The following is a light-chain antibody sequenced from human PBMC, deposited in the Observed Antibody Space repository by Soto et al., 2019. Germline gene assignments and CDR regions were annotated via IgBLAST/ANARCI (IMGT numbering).Light chain of an antibody. V-gene: IGKV3-11*01. CDR3: QQRSTWPQPLT. Sequence: EIVLTQSPATLSLSPGERATLSCRASQSVSNYLAWYQHKPGQAPRPLIYDASNRATGVPARFSGSGAGTDFTLTISSLEPEDFAVYYGQQRSTWPQPLTFGGGTKVEIK. J-gene: IGKJ4*01. CDR2: DAS. CDR1: QSVSNY.